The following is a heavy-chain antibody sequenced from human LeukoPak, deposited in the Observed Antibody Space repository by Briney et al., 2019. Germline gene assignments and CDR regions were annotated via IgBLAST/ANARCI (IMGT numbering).Heavy chain of an antibody. CDR2: IRYDGTNK. D-gene: IGHD4-17*01. CDR1: GFTFSTYG. Sequence: VGSLRLSCAASGFTFSTYGIHWVRQAPGKGLEWVAFIRYDGTNKWYADSVKGRFTISRDNSKNMLYLQMNSLRAEDTAVYHCAKDRDYGDYPSAYYYYMDVWGKGTTVTVSS. CDR3: AKDRDYGDYPSAYYYYMDV. V-gene: IGHV3-30*02. J-gene: IGHJ6*03.